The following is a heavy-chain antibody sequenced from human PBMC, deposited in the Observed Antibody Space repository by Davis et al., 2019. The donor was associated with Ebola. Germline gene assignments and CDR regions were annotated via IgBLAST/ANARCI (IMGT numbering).Heavy chain of an antibody. CDR1: GFTFSSYW. V-gene: IGHV3-7*03. Sequence: GGSLRLSCAASGFTFSSYWMSWVRQAPGKGLEWVANIKQDGSEKYYVDSVKGRFTISRDNAKNSLYLQMNSLRAEDTAVYYCASYDFWSGYQFDYWGQGTLVTVSS. D-gene: IGHD3-3*01. CDR3: ASYDFWSGYQFDY. J-gene: IGHJ4*02. CDR2: IKQDGSEK.